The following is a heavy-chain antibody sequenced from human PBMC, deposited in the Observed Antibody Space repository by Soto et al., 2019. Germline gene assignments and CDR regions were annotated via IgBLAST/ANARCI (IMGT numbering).Heavy chain of an antibody. Sequence: SETLSLTCAVYGGSFSGYYWSWIRQPPGKGLEWIGEINHSGSTNYNPSLKSRVTISVDTSKNQFSLKLSSVTAADTAVYYCSRVSGPYCSGGSCLEWFDPWGQGTLVTVSS. V-gene: IGHV4-34*01. J-gene: IGHJ5*02. CDR2: INHSGST. CDR1: GGSFSGYY. CDR3: SRVSGPYCSGGSCLEWFDP. D-gene: IGHD2-15*01.